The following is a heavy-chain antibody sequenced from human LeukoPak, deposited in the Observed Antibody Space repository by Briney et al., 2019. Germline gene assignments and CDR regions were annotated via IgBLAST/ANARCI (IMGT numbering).Heavy chain of an antibody. Sequence: SETLSLTCTVSGGSISSGGYYWSWIRQPPGKGLEWIGYIYHSGSTYYNPSLKSRVTISVDRSKNQFSLKLSSVTAADTAVYYCARVANHYDFWSGLGSPYYFDYWGQGTLVTVSS. J-gene: IGHJ4*02. D-gene: IGHD3-3*01. V-gene: IGHV4-30-2*01. CDR3: ARVANHYDFWSGLGSPYYFDY. CDR2: IYHSGST. CDR1: GGSISSGGYY.